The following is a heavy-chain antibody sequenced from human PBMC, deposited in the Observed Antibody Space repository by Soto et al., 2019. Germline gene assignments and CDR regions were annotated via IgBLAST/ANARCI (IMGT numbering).Heavy chain of an antibody. J-gene: IGHJ4*02. CDR2: INPNSGGT. CDR3: ARDEGGYSYGLVDY. Sequence: ASVKVSCKASGYTFTGYYMHWVRQAPGQGLEWMGWINPNSGGTNYAQKFQGRVTMTRDTSISTAYMELSRLRSDDTAVYYCARDEGGYSYGLVDYWGQGTLVTVSS. CDR1: GYTFTGYY. V-gene: IGHV1-2*02. D-gene: IGHD5-18*01.